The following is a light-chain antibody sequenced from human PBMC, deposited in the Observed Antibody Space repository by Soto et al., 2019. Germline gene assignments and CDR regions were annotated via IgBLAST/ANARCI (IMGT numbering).Light chain of an antibody. CDR2: RAS. CDR1: QTIYSN. CDR3: QQYQNLWT. J-gene: IGKJ1*01. Sequence: IQMTQSPATLSVSPGERANISCRASQTIYSNVAWYQQRPGPAPRLLIYRASARATGIPARFSGSGSGTEFTLTIGSLQSEDSAVDYCQQYQNLWTFGQRTKVDIK. V-gene: IGKV3-15*01.